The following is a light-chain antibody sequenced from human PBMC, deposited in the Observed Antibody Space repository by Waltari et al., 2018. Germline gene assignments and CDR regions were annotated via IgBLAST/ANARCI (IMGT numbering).Light chain of an antibody. CDR3: LVWHSTTDHHGV. CDR2: YDS. J-gene: IGLJ2*01. Sequence: SYVVTQSPSVSVAPGETARITCGGDNIGSKSVHWYQQRPGQAPVLFISYDSDRPSGSPERFSGSHSGNPATLTISWVEAEDEADYYWLVWHSTTDHHGVFGGGTKLTVL. V-gene: IGLV3-21*04. CDR1: NIGSKS.